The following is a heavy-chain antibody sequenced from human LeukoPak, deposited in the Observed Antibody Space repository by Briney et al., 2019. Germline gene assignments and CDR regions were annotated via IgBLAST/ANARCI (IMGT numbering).Heavy chain of an antibody. CDR1: GYTFTSYG. CDR3: ARDRKTGIAAE. Sequence: ASVKVSCKASGYTFTSYGISWVRQAPGQGLEWMGWISAYNGNTNHAQKLQGRVTMATDTSTSTAYMELRSLRSDDTAVYYCARDRKTGIAAEWGQGTLVTVSS. J-gene: IGHJ4*02. D-gene: IGHD6-13*01. V-gene: IGHV1-18*01. CDR2: ISAYNGNT.